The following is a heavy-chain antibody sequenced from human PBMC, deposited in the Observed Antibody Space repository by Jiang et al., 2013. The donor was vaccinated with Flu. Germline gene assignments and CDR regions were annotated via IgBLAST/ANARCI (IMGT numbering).Heavy chain of an antibody. CDR2: IKPKTDGGTT. Sequence: VQLLESGGGLVKPGGSLRLSCVGSRFTFSNAWMIWVRQAPGKGLEWVGRIKPKTDGGTTEYGAPVKGRFTISRDDSRNTVYLQMNGLKTEDTALYYCATDRVTAGYSSGWYHPLDYWGQGPWSPSRQ. J-gene: IGHJ4*02. V-gene: IGHV3-15*01. CDR1: RFTFSNAW. D-gene: IGHD6-19*01. CDR3: ATDRVTAGYSSGWYHPLDY.